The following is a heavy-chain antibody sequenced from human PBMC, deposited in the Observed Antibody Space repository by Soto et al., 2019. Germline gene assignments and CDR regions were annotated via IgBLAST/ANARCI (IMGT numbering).Heavy chain of an antibody. Sequence: PGGSLRLSCAASGFTFSSYWMHWVRQAPGKGLVWVSRINSDGSSTSYADSVKGRFTISRDNAKNTLYLQMNSLRAEDTAVYYCARPCSSWYNWFDPWGQGTLVTVSA. CDR3: ARPCSSWYNWFDP. CDR2: INSDGSST. D-gene: IGHD6-13*01. V-gene: IGHV3-74*01. CDR1: GFTFSSYW. J-gene: IGHJ5*02.